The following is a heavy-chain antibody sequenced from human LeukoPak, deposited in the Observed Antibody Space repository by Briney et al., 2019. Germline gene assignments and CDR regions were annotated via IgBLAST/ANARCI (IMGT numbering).Heavy chain of an antibody. D-gene: IGHD3-10*01. J-gene: IGHJ6*03. CDR1: GGSISSSSYY. CDR2: IYYSGST. CDR3: ARQRYYGSGSYYNPHPRMDV. Sequence: SETLSLTCTVSGGSISSSSYYWGWIRQPPGKGLEWIGSIYYSGSTYYNPSLKSRVTISVDTSKNQFSLKLSSVTAADTAVYYCARQRYYGSGSYYNPHPRMDVWGKGTTVTISS. V-gene: IGHV4-39*01.